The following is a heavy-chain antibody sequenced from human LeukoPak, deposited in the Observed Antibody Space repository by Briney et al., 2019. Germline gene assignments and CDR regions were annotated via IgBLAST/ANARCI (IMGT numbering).Heavy chain of an antibody. CDR2: INPNSGNT. CDR1: GYTFTGYY. V-gene: IGHV1-8*02. Sequence: GASVKVSCKASGYTFTGYYMHWVRQAPGQGLEWMGWINPNSGNTGYAQKFQGRVTMTRNTSISTAYMELSSLRSEDTAVYYCQEGYYSIWGQGTLVTVSS. CDR3: QEGYYSI. J-gene: IGHJ4*02. D-gene: IGHD3-22*01.